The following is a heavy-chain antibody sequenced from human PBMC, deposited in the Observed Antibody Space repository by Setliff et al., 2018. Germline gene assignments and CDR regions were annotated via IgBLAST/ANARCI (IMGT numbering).Heavy chain of an antibody. CDR1: GFTPTSYP. CDR2: INPDNGNR. V-gene: IGHV1-3*01. Sequence: ASVKVSCKASGFTPTSYPIHWVRQAPGQRLEWMGWINPDNGNRKYSQRFQGRVTITRDTSASTVFLELSTLRSEDTAVYYCTRDFLGATASFDIWGQGTMVTV. J-gene: IGHJ3*02. D-gene: IGHD3-3*01. CDR3: TRDFLGATASFDI.